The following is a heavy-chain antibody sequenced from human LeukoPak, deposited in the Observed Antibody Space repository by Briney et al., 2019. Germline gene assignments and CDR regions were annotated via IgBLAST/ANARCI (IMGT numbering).Heavy chain of an antibody. D-gene: IGHD3-22*01. Sequence: GGSLRLSCATSGFTFSSYWMHWVRQAPGKGLVWVSRINSDGSSTSYADSVKGRFTISRDNAKNTLYLQMNSLRAEDTAVYYCARVHYYDSSGSFDYWGQGTLVTVSS. J-gene: IGHJ4*02. CDR3: ARVHYYDSSGSFDY. CDR1: GFTFSSYW. CDR2: INSDGSST. V-gene: IGHV3-74*01.